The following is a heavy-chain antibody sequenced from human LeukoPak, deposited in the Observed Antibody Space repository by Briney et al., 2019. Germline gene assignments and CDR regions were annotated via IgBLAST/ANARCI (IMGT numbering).Heavy chain of an antibody. D-gene: IGHD5-24*01. V-gene: IGHV1-2*02. Sequence: ASVKVSCKASGYTFTGYYMHWVRQAPGQGLEWMGWINPNSGGTNYAQKFQGRVTMTRDTSISTAYMELSRLRSDDTAIYYCVRGARDGYNFEGYDYWGQGTLVTVSS. J-gene: IGHJ4*02. CDR2: INPNSGGT. CDR1: GYTFTGYY. CDR3: VRGARDGYNFEGYDY.